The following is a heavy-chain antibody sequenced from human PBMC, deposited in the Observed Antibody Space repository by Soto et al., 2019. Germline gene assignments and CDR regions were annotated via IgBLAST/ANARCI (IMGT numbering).Heavy chain of an antibody. J-gene: IGHJ6*02. CDR1: GLSLSTTGVG. V-gene: IGHV2-5*02. Sequence: QITLKESGPTLVKPTQTLTLTCTFSGLSLSTTGVGVGWIRQPPGKAPEWLALIYWDGDKRYSTPLQSRITITKDTTKNLVVFTITNMDPVDTATYYCVQSRCGGDTLQHYSSHSYYGLDVWCQGTTFTVSS. D-gene: IGHD2-21*02. CDR2: IYWDGDK. CDR3: VQSRCGGDTLQHYSSHSYYGLDV.